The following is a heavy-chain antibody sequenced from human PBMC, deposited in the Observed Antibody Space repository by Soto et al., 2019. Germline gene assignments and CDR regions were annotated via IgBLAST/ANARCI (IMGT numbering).Heavy chain of an antibody. V-gene: IGHV4-34*01. CDR3: ARNYDSSGYYYFGRFQH. CDR2: INHSGST. Sequence: QVQLQQWGAGLLKPSETLSLTCAVYGGSFSGYHWSWIRQPPGKGLEWIGEINHSGSTNYNPSLNSRDTISVDTSKNQFSLKLSSVTAADTAVYYCARNYDSSGYYYFGRFQHWGQGTLVTVSS. D-gene: IGHD3-22*01. CDR1: GGSFSGYH. J-gene: IGHJ1*01.